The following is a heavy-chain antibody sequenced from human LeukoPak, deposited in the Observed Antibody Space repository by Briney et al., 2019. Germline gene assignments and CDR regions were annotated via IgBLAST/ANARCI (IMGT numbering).Heavy chain of an antibody. Sequence: GGSLRLSCAASGFTFNSYAMYWVRQAPGKGLEWVALISYDGSNKYYAESVKGRFTISRDNSKNTLYLQMNSLRAEDTAVYYCAKLYCSSTSCSRGGYFDYWGRGTLVTVSS. CDR2: ISYDGSNK. D-gene: IGHD2-2*01. CDR1: GFTFNSYA. V-gene: IGHV3-30-3*02. J-gene: IGHJ4*02. CDR3: AKLYCSSTSCSRGGYFDY.